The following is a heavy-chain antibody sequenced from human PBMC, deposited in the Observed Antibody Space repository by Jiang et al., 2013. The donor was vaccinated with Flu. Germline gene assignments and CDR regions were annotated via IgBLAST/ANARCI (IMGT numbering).Heavy chain of an antibody. CDR2: IYYSGST. CDR1: GGSVSYYY. D-gene: IGHD5-18*01. J-gene: IGHJ5*02. CDR3: ASKRYSYGLNWFDP. V-gene: IGHV4-59*08. Sequence: LLKPSETLSLTCTVSGGSVSYYYWSWIRQSPGRTLEYIGYIYYSGSTNYNPSLKSRVTISVDTSKNQFSLKLSSVTAADTAVYYCASKRYSYGLNWFDPWGQGTLVTVSS.